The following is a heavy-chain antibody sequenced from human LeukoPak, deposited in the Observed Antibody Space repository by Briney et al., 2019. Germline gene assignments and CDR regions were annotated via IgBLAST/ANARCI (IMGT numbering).Heavy chain of an antibody. Sequence: SETLSLTCTVSGGSISSSSYYWGWIRQPPGKGLEWIGSIYYSGSTYYNPSLKSRVTISVDTSKNQFSLKLSSVTAADTAVYHCASTWGNWFDPWGQGTLVTVSS. V-gene: IGHV4-39*01. D-gene: IGHD7-27*01. CDR1: GGSISSSSYY. CDR2: IYYSGST. CDR3: ASTWGNWFDP. J-gene: IGHJ5*02.